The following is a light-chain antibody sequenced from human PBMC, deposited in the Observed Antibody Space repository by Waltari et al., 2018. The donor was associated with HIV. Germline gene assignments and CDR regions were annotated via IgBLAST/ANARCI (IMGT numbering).Light chain of an antibody. CDR3: QSSDSSGVDFVV. Sequence: DLTQPPSVSVPPGQTATITCTGDALTKRYGYWYQKKSGQAPVLLITKDTERLSGIPERFSGSSSGTSLTLTINEVRAEDEAEYYCQSSDSSGVDFVVFGGGTKLTV. CDR2: KDT. CDR1: ALTKRY. J-gene: IGLJ2*01. V-gene: IGLV3-25*03.